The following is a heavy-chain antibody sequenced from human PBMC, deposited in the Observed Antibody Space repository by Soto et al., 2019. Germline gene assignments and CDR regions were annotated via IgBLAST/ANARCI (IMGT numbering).Heavy chain of an antibody. V-gene: IGHV3-7*03. CDR2: IKQDGSEK. Sequence: GGSLRLSCAASGFTFSSYWMNWVRQAPGKGLEWVADIKQDGSEKYYVDSVKGRFTISRDNAKNSLHLQMNSLRAEDTAVYYCAREVYYYDSSSYSKSLRYSGMDVWGQGTTVTVSS. CDR1: GFTFSSYW. D-gene: IGHD3-22*01. CDR3: AREVYYYDSSSYSKSLRYSGMDV. J-gene: IGHJ6*02.